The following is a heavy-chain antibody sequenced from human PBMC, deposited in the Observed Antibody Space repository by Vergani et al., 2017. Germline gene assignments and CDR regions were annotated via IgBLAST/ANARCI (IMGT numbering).Heavy chain of an antibody. CDR2: IHFCGST. CDR3: ARASLTDSRGLRGDAFDI. J-gene: IGHJ3*02. D-gene: IGHD3-22*01. V-gene: IGHV4-31*01. CDR1: CCSISSGGYY. Sequence: QVQLQESGPGLVKPSQTLSLTCTVSCCSISSGGYYWSWIRQHPGKGRVWIVYIHFCGSTYSNPSLKCLVTISVETSKNQFSLKLSSVTAADKAVYYWARASLTDSRGLRGDAFDIWGQGTMVTVSS.